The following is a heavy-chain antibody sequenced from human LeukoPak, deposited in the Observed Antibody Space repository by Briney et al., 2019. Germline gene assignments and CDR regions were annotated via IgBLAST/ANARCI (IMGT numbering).Heavy chain of an antibody. V-gene: IGHV3-66*02. CDR3: AKDRDLAS. CDR2: IYSGGST. CDR1: GFTVSSNY. Sequence: GGSLRLSCAASGFTVSSNYMSWVRQAPGKGLEWVSVIYSGGSTYYADSVKGRFTISRDNSKNTLFLQMNSLRPEDTAVYYCAKDRDLASWGQGTLVTVSS. J-gene: IGHJ5*02.